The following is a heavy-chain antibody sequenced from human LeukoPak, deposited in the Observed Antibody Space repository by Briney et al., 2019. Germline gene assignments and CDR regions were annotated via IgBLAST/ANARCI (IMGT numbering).Heavy chain of an antibody. CDR2: ISYDGSNK. J-gene: IGHJ4*02. V-gene: IGHV3-30*18. D-gene: IGHD2-15*01. CDR1: GFTFSSYG. Sequence: GGSLRLSCAASGFTFSSYGMHWVRQAPGKGLEWVAVISYDGSNKYYADSVKGRFTISRDNSKNTLYLQMNSLRAEDTAVYYCAKDALTYCSGGSCRLRAVDYWGQGTLVTVSS. CDR3: AKDALTYCSGGSCRLRAVDY.